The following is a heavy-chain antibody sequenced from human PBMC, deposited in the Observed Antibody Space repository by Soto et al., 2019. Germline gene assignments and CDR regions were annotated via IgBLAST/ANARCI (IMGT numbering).Heavy chain of an antibody. CDR1: GFSFINYG. CDR2: ISGSGGST. V-gene: IGHV3-23*01. CDR3: SKDAYDFEAFEI. J-gene: IGHJ3*02. D-gene: IGHD3-3*01. Sequence: EVQLLESGGGLVQPGGSLRLSCAASGFSFINYGMSWVRQAPGKGPEWVSFISGSGGSTYYADSVKGRFTISRDTSKKMLYLQMNSLRAEDTAVYFCSKDAYDFEAFEIWGQGTVVTVSS.